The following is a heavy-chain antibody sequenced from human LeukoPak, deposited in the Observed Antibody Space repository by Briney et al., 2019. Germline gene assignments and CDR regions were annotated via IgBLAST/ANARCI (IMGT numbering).Heavy chain of an antibody. J-gene: IGHJ4*02. Sequence: SETLSLTCTVSGGSISSGGYYWSWIRQHPGKGLEWIGYIYYSGNTYSNPFLKSRVTISVDTSKNQFSLKLSSVTAADTAVYYCARDKGLRYGYSLLDYWGQGTLVTVSS. CDR3: ARDKGLRYGYSLLDY. V-gene: IGHV4-31*03. D-gene: IGHD5-24*01. CDR1: GGSISSGGYY. CDR2: IYYSGNT.